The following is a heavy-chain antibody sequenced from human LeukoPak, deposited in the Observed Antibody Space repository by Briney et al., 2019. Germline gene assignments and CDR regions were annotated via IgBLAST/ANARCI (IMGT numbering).Heavy chain of an antibody. CDR3: ARDPYRTGKFDY. V-gene: IGHV4-59*11. CDR1: GGSISSHY. CDR2: IYYNGST. Sequence: SQTLSLTCTVSGGSISSHYWSWIRQPPGKGLEWIGFIYYNGSTNYNPYNPSLKSRVTISVDTSKNQFSLKLSSVTAADTAVYYCARDPYRTGKFDYWGQGTLVTVSS. D-gene: IGHD1-1*01. J-gene: IGHJ4*02.